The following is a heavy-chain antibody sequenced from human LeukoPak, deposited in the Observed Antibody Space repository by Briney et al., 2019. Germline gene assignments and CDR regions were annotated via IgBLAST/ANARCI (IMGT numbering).Heavy chain of an antibody. CDR3: AKGDSSGYQADAFDI. CDR1: GFTFDDYA. D-gene: IGHD3-22*01. CDR2: ISWNSGSI. V-gene: IGHV3-9*03. Sequence: GGSLRPSCAASGFTFDDYAMHWVRQAPGKGLEWVSGISWNSGSIGYADSVKGRFTISRDNAKNSLYLQMNSLRAEDMALYYCAKGDSSGYQADAFDIWGQGTMVTVSS. J-gene: IGHJ3*02.